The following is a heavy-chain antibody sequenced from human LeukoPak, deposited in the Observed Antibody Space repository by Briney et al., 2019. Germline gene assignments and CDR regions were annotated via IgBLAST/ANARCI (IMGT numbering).Heavy chain of an antibody. D-gene: IGHD5-12*01. CDR2: IHYTGST. CDR3: ARTRGYSGYDYEY. Sequence: SETLSLTCTVSGGSISSYYWTWIRQPPGKGLEWIGYIHYTGSTNYNPSLKSRVTISVDTSKNQFSLKLSSVTAADTAVYYCARTRGYSGYDYEYWGQGALVTVSS. J-gene: IGHJ4*02. V-gene: IGHV4-59*01. CDR1: GGSISSYY.